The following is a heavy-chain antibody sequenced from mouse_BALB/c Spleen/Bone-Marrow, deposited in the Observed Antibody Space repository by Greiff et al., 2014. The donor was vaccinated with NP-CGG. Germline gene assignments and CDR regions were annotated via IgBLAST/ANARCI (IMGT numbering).Heavy chain of an antibody. D-gene: IGHD2-4*01. CDR3: ARSKATMILAY. V-gene: IGHV1-87*01. CDR2: IYPGDGDT. Sequence: VQLQESGAELARPGASVKLSCKASGYTFTSYWMQWVKQRPGQGLEWIGAIYPGDGDTRYTQKFKGKATLTADKSSSTAYMQLSSLASEDSAVYYCARSKATMILAYWGQGTLVTVSA. CDR1: GYTFTSYW. J-gene: IGHJ3*01.